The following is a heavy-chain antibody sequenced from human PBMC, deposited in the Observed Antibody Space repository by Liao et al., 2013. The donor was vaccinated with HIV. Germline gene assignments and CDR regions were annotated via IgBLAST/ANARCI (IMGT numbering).Heavy chain of an antibody. J-gene: IGHJ6*03. D-gene: IGHD1-26*01. Sequence: QVQLQQWGAGLLKPSETLSLTCAVYGGSFSGYYWSWIRQPPGKGLEWIGEINHSGSTNYNPSLKSRVTISVDTSKNQFSLKLSSVTAADTAVYYCARVGGKMWELRSHHYYYMDVWGKGDHGHRLL. CDR1: GGSFSGYY. CDR2: INHSGST. CDR3: ARVGGKMWELRSHHYYYMDV. V-gene: IGHV4-34*01.